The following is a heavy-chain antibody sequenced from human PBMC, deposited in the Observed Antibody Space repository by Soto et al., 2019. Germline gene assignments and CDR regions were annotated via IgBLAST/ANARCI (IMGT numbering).Heavy chain of an antibody. CDR3: ARAPKVSGSAQTRPDF. J-gene: IGHJ4*02. CDR1: SGSLSGYY. Sequence: SETLSLTCSLYSGSLSGYYWSWIRQPPGKGLEWIGEISPSGTTDYSPSLKSRVSISVDTSKNQFSLNLTSLTAADTAVYYCARAPKVSGSAQTRPDFWGQGSMVTVSS. CDR2: ISPSGTT. D-gene: IGHD6-6*01. V-gene: IGHV4-34*01.